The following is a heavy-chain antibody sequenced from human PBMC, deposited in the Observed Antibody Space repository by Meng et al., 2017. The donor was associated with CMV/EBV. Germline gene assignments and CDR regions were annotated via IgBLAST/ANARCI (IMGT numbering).Heavy chain of an antibody. CDR3: ARDGYCSSTSCYAVAY. V-gene: IGHV3-11*04. J-gene: IGHJ4*02. CDR1: GFTFSDYY. Sequence: GGSLTLSCAASGFTFSDYYMSWIRQAPGKGLEWVSYISSSGSTIYYADSVKGRFTISRDNAKNSLYLQMNSLRAEDTAVYYCARDGYCSSTSCYAVAYWGQGTLVTVSS. CDR2: ISSSGSTI. D-gene: IGHD2-2*03.